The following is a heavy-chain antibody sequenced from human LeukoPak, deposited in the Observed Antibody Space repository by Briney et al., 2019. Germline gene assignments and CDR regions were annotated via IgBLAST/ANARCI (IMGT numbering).Heavy chain of an antibody. CDR3: ARSEVVPAATARDGGYNWSDP. Sequence: PSGTLSLTCAVSGGSISSSNWWSWVRQPPGKGLEWIGEIYHSGSTNYNPSLKSRVTISVDKSKNQFSLKLSSVTAADTAVYYCARSEVVPAATARDGGYNWSDPWGQGTLVTVSS. D-gene: IGHD2-2*01. CDR1: GGSISSSNW. J-gene: IGHJ5*02. V-gene: IGHV4-4*02. CDR2: IYHSGST.